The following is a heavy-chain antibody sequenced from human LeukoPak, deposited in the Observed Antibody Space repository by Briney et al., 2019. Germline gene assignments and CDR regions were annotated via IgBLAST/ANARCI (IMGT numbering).Heavy chain of an antibody. CDR2: INPNSGGT. J-gene: IGHJ4*02. Sequence: EASVKVSCKASGYTFTGYYMHWVRQAPGQGLEWMGRINPNSGGTNYAQKFQGRVTMTRDTSISTAYMELSRLRSDDTAVYYCARTYDSSGYVGYWGQGTLVTVSS. D-gene: IGHD3-22*01. CDR3: ARTYDSSGYVGY. CDR1: GYTFTGYY. V-gene: IGHV1-2*06.